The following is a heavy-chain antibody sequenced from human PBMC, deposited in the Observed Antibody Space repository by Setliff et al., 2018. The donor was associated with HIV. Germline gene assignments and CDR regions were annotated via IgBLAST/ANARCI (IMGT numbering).Heavy chain of an antibody. CDR2: VYLSGGT. J-gene: IGHJ4*02. V-gene: IGHV4-4*07. CDR3: ARGLPATNGVWIDY. Sequence: NPSETLSLTCTVSSDSIRAYFWTWVRQPAGKGLEWIGHVYLSGGTNSNPSLKSRVTMSFDTSKNQFSLNLNSVTAADTAVYYCARGLPATNGVWIDYWGQGTLVTVSS. CDR1: SDSIRAYF. D-gene: IGHD2-8*01.